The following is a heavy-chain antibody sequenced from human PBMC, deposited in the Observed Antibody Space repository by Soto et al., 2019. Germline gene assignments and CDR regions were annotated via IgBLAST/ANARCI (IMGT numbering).Heavy chain of an antibody. D-gene: IGHD2-15*01. V-gene: IGHV1-69*04. J-gene: IGHJ4*02. CDR1: GGTFSSYT. CDR2: IIPSLGIA. Sequence: SVKVSCKASGGTFSSYTISWVRQAPGQGLEWMGRIIPSLGIANYAQKFQGRVTITADKSTSTAYMGLSSLRSEDTAVYYCARDPGVVAPSGHPDYWGQGTLFTVSS. CDR3: ARDPGVVAPSGHPDY.